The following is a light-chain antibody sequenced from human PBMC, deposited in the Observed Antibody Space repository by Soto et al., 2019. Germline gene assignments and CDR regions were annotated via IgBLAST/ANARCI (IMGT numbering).Light chain of an antibody. CDR1: SGFVGSFSL. CDR2: DGH. V-gene: IGLV2-23*01. Sequence: QSVLAQPASVSGSPGQSITISCTRTSGFVGSFSLVSWYQQHPGKARKVMISDGHSLPSGVPDRFSGSTSVNSASLTISGLQAYDEADYYCCLYRGATTYVFGTGTKVTVL. J-gene: IGLJ1*01. CDR3: CLYRGATTYV.